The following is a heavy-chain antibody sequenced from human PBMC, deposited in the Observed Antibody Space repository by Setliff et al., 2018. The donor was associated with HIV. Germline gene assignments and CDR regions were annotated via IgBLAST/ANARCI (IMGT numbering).Heavy chain of an antibody. D-gene: IGHD2-8*02. J-gene: IGHJ4*02. CDR3: ARVLGPFYYDY. Sequence: PGGSLRLSCAASGFTFSDYWMHWVRQAPGKGLVWVSRISGDGSDTTYADSVKGRFTISRDNAKNTVYLQMNSLRAEDTAVYCCARVLGPFYYDYWGQGTLVTVSS. CDR2: ISGDGSDT. V-gene: IGHV3-74*01. CDR1: GFTFSDYW.